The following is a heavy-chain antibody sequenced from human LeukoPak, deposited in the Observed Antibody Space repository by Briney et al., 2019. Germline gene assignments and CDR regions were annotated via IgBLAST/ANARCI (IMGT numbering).Heavy chain of an antibody. D-gene: IGHD4-23*01. CDR2: ISSSGGST. J-gene: IGHJ4*02. CDR3: AKLDYGGNGDY. Sequence: GSLRLSCAASGFTFNNHAMSWVRQAPGKGLQWVSGISSSGGSTYYADSVKGRFTISRDNSKNTLYLQMDSLRAEDMAVYYCAKLDYGGNGDYWGQGTLVTVSS. V-gene: IGHV3-23*01. CDR1: GFTFNNHA.